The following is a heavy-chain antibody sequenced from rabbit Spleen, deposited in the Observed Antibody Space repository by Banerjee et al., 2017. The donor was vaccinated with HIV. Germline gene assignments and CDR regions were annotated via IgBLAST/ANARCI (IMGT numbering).Heavy chain of an antibody. Sequence: QSLEESGGDLVQPEGSLTLTCKASGFTISSGYYMCWVRQAPGKGLEWIACIYAGNNGNTYYATWAKGRFTISKTSSTTVTLQMTSLTAADTATYFCARGGADSSYYYALNLWGPGTLVTVS. V-gene: IGHV1S40*01. D-gene: IGHD8-1*01. CDR3: ARGGADSSYYYALNL. CDR1: GFTISSGYY. CDR2: IYAGNNGNT. J-gene: IGHJ4*01.